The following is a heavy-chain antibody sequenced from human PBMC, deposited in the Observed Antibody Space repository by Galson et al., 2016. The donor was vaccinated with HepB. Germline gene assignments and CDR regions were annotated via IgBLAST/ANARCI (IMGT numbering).Heavy chain of an antibody. J-gene: IGHJ6*02. CDR3: AREPHGRTGYSYYYYGMDV. CDR2: ITPRGDTT. CDR1: AYTFTNYY. Sequence: SVKVSCKAPAYTFTNYYLHWVRQAPGQGLEWMGLITPRGDTTTYARNFQGRVTMTRDTSTSSVHMELSSLTSEDTAVYYCAREPHGRTGYSYYYYGMDVWGQGTTVTVSS. V-gene: IGHV1-46*01.